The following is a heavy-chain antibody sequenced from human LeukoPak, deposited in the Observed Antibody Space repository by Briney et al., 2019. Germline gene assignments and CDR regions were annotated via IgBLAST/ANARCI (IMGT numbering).Heavy chain of an antibody. J-gene: IGHJ4*02. V-gene: IGHV3-21*06. D-gene: IGHD1-26*01. CDR2: ISPSSSSV. CDR3: GRDQDRGSYHDPIFEY. CDR1: GFTFSTYS. Sequence: GGSLRLSCAASGFTFSTYSLNWVRQAPGKGLECVSSISPSSSSVYYADSMKGRFTISRDDAKNLLYLQMNSLRVEDTAVYYCGRDQDRGSYHDPIFEYWGQGTLVTVSS.